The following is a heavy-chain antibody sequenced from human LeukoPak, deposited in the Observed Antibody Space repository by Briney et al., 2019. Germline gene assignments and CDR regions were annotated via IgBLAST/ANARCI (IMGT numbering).Heavy chain of an antibody. CDR3: ASIYCSSTSCYAGGVNY. V-gene: IGHV3-21*01. D-gene: IGHD2-2*01. Sequence: AGGSLRLSCAASEFTFSTYSMNWVRQAPGKGLEWVSSISSSGTYIYYADSVKGRFTISRDNAKNSLYLQMNSLRAEDTAVYYCASIYCSSTSCYAGGVNYWGQGTLVTVSS. J-gene: IGHJ4*02. CDR1: EFTFSTYS. CDR2: ISSSGTYI.